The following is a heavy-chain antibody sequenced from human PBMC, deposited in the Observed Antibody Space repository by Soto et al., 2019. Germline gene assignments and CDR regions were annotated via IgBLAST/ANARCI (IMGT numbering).Heavy chain of an antibody. J-gene: IGHJ3*01. D-gene: IGHD2-21*02. CDR2: TYYRSKWYN. Sequence: SETLSLTCAISGDSVSSNSAAWNWIRQSPSRGLEWLGRTYYRSKWYNDYAVSVKSRITINPDTSENQFSMKLTSVTAADTAVYYCARWGDTAQQTLRGFDLWSQGTMVTVS. CDR3: ARWGDTAQQTLRGFDL. CDR1: GDSVSSNSAA. V-gene: IGHV6-1*01.